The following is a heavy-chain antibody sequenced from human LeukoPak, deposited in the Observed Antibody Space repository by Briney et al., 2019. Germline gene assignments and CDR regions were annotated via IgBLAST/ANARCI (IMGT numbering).Heavy chain of an antibody. J-gene: IGHJ6*03. CDR2: INHSGST. V-gene: IGHV4-34*01. CDR3: ARGSSDQYYYDSSGYPYYYYMDV. CDR1: GGSFSGYY. D-gene: IGHD3-22*01. Sequence: PSETLSLTCAAYGGSFSGYYWSWIRQPPGKGLEWIGEINHSGSTNYDPSLKSRVTISVDTSKNQFSLKLSSVTAADTAVYYCARGSSDQYYYDSSGYPYYYYMDVWGKGTTVTVSS.